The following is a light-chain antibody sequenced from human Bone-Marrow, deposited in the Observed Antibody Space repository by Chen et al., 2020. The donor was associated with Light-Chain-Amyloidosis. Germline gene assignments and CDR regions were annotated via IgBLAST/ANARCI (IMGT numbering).Light chain of an antibody. CDR1: NIVSTS. CDR3: QVWDSSSDRPV. Sequence: SYVLHQPSSVSVAPGQTATIACGGNNIVSTSVHWYQQTPGHAPLLVVYDDSDRPSGIPERLSGSYSGNPATLTISRVEAGDEADYYCQVWDSSSDRPVFGGGTKLTVL. J-gene: IGLJ3*02. CDR2: DDS. V-gene: IGLV3-21*02.